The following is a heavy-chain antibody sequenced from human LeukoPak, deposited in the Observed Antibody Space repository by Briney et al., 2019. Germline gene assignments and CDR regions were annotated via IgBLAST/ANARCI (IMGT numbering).Heavy chain of an antibody. Sequence: PSETLSLTCTVSGASISSNYCSWIRQPPGKGLEWIGYIYSSGSTNSSPSLKSRVTMSVDTSKNQFSLRLTSVTAADTAFYYCAKSVRTAPFEYWGQGTLVTVSS. J-gene: IGHJ4*02. CDR1: GASISSNY. CDR2: IYSSGST. CDR3: AKSVRTAPFEY. V-gene: IGHV4-59*08. D-gene: IGHD2-21*02.